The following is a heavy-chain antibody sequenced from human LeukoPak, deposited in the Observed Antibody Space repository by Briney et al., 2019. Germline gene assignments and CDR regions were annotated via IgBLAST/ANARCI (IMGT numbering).Heavy chain of an antibody. CDR2: ISSIGSTI. J-gene: IGHJ6*03. CDR3: ARLAMTINRGV. CDR1: GFSLSRYE. Sequence: GGALRLSCAASGFSLSRYEMIWVRQAPGDGREWVSYISSIGSTIYYADSLKGRFTISRDNAKNSLYLQLNTLSAADTAVYYCARLAMTINRGVWGKGTRVTITS. D-gene: IGHD4/OR15-4a*01. V-gene: IGHV3-48*03.